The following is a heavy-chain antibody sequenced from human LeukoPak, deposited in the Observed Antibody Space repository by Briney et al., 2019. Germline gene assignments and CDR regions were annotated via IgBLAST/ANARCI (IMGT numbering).Heavy chain of an antibody. CDR2: ISPYNGNT. Sequence: ASMKVSCTASGYTFTTFGITWIRQSPGQGLEWMGWISPYNGNTNYGLKFQGRLTLTTDTATSTAYTELRSLQSDDSAVYYCTTWGGGGHWGQGTLVSVSS. CDR1: GYTFTTFG. V-gene: IGHV1-18*01. D-gene: IGHD3-16*01. J-gene: IGHJ4*02. CDR3: TTWGGGGH.